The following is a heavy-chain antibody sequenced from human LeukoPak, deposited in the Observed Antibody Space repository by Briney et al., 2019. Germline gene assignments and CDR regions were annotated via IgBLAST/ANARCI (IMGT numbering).Heavy chain of an antibody. J-gene: IGHJ4*02. V-gene: IGHV3-48*04. CDR1: GFTFSSYS. CDR2: ISSSSSTI. CDR3: ARKGKASGFDY. D-gene: IGHD3-10*01. Sequence: PGGSLRPSCAASGFTFSSYSMNWVRQAPGKGLEWVSYISSSSSTIYYADSVKGRFTISRDNAKNSLYLQMNSLRAEDTAVYYCARKGKASGFDYWGQGTLVTVSS.